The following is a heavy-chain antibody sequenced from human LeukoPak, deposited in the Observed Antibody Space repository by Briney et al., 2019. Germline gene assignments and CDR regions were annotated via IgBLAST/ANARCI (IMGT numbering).Heavy chain of an antibody. Sequence: GGSLRLSCEASGFTFSTYSMNWVRQAPGKGLEWVSYISTSSSFVYYADSVKGRFTITRDNAKNSLYLQMNSLRAEDTAVYYRAVTPGWFDPWGQGTLVTVSS. J-gene: IGHJ5*02. CDR2: ISTSSSFV. D-gene: IGHD5-18*01. CDR3: AVTPGWFDP. V-gene: IGHV3-21*01. CDR1: GFTFSTYS.